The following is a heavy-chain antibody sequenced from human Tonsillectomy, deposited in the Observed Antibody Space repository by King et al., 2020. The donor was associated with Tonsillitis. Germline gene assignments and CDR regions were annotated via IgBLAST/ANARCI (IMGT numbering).Heavy chain of an antibody. Sequence: QLQESGPGLVKPSETLSLTSTVSGGSISSYNWGWLRQSPWKGLEGIVFFFNNGSPNYNHTLKCRVPIQGDTAKNQFSLNLSSVTAADTAVYYCAGTRSSAFYLDYWGQGTLVTVSS. D-gene: IGHD6-13*01. CDR2: FFNNGSP. V-gene: IGHV4-59*01. J-gene: IGHJ4*02. CDR1: GGSISSYN. CDR3: AGTRSSAFYLDY.